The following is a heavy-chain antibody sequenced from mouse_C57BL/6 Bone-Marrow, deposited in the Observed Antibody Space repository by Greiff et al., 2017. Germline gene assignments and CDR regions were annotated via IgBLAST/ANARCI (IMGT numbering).Heavy chain of an antibody. Sequence: EVQLQQSGPELVKPGASVKMSCKASGYTFTDYNMHWVKQSHGKSLEWIGYINPNNGGTSYNQKFKGKATLTVNKSSSTAYMELRSLTSEDSAVYYCARCYYGRAWFAYWGQGTLVTVSA. CDR2: INPNNGGT. D-gene: IGHD1-1*01. CDR3: ARCYYGRAWFAY. V-gene: IGHV1-22*01. J-gene: IGHJ3*01. CDR1: GYTFTDYN.